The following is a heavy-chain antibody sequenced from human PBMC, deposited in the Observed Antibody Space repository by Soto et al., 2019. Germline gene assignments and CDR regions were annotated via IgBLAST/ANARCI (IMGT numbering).Heavy chain of an antibody. Sequence: SETLSLTCTVSNYSISSGYYWGCIRQSPGEGLDWIVSMYHSGTTYYNPSLKSRVTISIDNSKNTLYLQMNSLRAEDTAVYYCAKAHSGWYGGYYFDYWGQGTLVTVYS. CDR2: MYHSGTT. CDR1: NYSISSGYY. D-gene: IGHD6-19*01. V-gene: IGHV4-38-2*02. J-gene: IGHJ4*02. CDR3: AKAHSGWYGGYYFDY.